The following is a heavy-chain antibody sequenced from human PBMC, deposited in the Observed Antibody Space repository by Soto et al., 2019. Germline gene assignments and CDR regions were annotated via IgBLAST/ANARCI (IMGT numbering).Heavy chain of an antibody. D-gene: IGHD6-19*01. CDR2: IIPIFGTT. CDR1: GGTFSSYA. Sequence: QVQLVQSGADVKKPGSSVKVSCKASGGTFSSYAISWVRQAPGQGLEWMGGIIPIFGTTNYAQKFQGRVTITADESTSTAYMELSSLRPEDTAVYYCAIGWAVAGTRIDQYYYGMDIWGQGTTVTVSS. V-gene: IGHV1-69*01. CDR3: AIGWAVAGTRIDQYYYGMDI. J-gene: IGHJ6*02.